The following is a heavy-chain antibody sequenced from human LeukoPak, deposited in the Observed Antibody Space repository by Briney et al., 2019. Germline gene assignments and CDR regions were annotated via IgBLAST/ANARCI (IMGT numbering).Heavy chain of an antibody. D-gene: IGHD2-15*01. CDR2: IKPNSAGT. CDR1: GFTFTDYY. V-gene: IGHV1-2*02. J-gene: IGHJ4*02. Sequence: GASVKVSCKASGFTFTDYYVHWVRQAPGQGLEWMGWIKPNSAGTTYAQRFQGRVTMTRDTSVNTAYMELSRLGSDDTAVYYCAREVPSLPSGGPDYWGQGTLVTVSS. CDR3: AREVPSLPSGGPDY.